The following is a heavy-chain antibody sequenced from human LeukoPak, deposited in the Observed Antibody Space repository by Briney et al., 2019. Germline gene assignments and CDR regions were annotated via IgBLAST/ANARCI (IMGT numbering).Heavy chain of an antibody. D-gene: IGHD6-25*01. J-gene: IGHJ4*02. V-gene: IGHV3-7*01. CDR3: ASGGSSGWYFDY. Sequence: PGGSLRLSCAASEFTFSTYWMIWVRQAPGKGLEWVANIKEDGSETYYVDSVKGRFTISRDNAKKSLYLQMNSLRAEDTAVYYCASGGSSGWYFDYWGQGTLVTVSS. CDR1: EFTFSTYW. CDR2: IKEDGSET.